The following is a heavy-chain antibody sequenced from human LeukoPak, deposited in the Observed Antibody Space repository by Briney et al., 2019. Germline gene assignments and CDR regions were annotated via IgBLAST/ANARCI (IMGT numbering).Heavy chain of an antibody. CDR2: INWDSKNI. J-gene: IGHJ6*02. Sequence: PGRSLRLSCAASGFTFDDYAMFWVRQAPGKGLEWVSGINWDSKNIGYAASVKDRFTISRDNAKNSLYLQMNRLRAEDTAFYYCAKGNRDSSGFYYYYGMDVWGQGTTVTVSS. CDR3: AKGNRDSSGFYYYYGMDV. CDR1: GFTFDDYA. D-gene: IGHD3-22*01. V-gene: IGHV3-9*01.